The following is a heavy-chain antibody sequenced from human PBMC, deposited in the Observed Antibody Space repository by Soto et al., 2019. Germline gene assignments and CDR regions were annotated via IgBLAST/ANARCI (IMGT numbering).Heavy chain of an antibody. CDR3: AIYSGVCSPLEY. J-gene: IGHJ4*02. V-gene: IGHV3-30*03. CDR2: ISYDGSNK. Sequence: GSLRLSCAAAGFNFISYGMHWVLQDPGKGLEWVAVISYDGSNKYYADSVKGRFTISRDNSKNTLYLQMNSLRAEDTAVYYCAIYSGVCSPLEYWGKGTLVPVS. CDR1: GFNFISYG. D-gene: IGHD6-19*01.